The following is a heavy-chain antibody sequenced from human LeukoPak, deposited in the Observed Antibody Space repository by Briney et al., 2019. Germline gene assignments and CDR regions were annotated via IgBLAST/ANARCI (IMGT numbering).Heavy chain of an antibody. V-gene: IGHV4-31*03. CDR2: IYYSGST. J-gene: IGHJ5*02. CDR3: ARAGVAATKGLVWFDP. D-gene: IGHD2-15*01. Sequence: PSETLSLTCTVSGGSISSGAYYWSWIRQHPGKGLEWIGYIYYSGSTYYNPSLKSRITISVDTSKNQFSLKLSSVTAADTAVYYCARAGVAATKGLVWFDPWGQGTLVTVSS. CDR1: GGSISSGAYY.